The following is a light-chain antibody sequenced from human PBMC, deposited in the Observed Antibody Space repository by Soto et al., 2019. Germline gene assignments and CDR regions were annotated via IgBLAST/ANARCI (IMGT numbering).Light chain of an antibody. J-gene: IGKJ1*01. CDR2: GAS. V-gene: IGKV3-20*01. CDR1: QGVNSDY. CDR3: QQYDSSPRT. Sequence: EIVLTQSPGTLSLSPGERATLSCRANQGVNSDYLAWYQQKPGQGPRVLMYGASNRATGIPDRFSGSGSGTDFTLTISRLEPDDFAVYYCQQYDSSPRTFGQGTKVEIK.